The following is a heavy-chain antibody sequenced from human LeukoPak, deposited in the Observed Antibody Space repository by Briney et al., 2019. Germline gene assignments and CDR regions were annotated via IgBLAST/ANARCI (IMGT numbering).Heavy chain of an antibody. J-gene: IGHJ6*02. CDR3: ARESRGCSSTSCYLGVDYYYGMDV. CDR1: GFTFSSYA. Sequence: GGSLRLSCAASGFTFSSYAMHWVRQAPGKGLEWVAVISYDGSNKYYADSVKGRFTISRDNSKNTLYLQMNSLRAEDTAVYYCARESRGCSSTSCYLGVDYYYGMDVWGQGTTVTVSS. V-gene: IGHV3-30*07. D-gene: IGHD2-2*01. CDR2: ISYDGSNK.